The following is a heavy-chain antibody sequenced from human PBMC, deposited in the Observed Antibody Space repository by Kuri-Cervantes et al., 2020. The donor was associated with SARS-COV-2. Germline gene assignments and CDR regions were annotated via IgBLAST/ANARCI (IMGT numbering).Heavy chain of an antibody. CDR2: ISYDGSNK. CDR1: GFTFSSYG. D-gene: IGHD2-15*01. V-gene: IGHV3-30*03. CDR3: AREMRMGVAVREVGMDV. J-gene: IGHJ6*02. Sequence: GESLKISCAASGFTFSSYGMHWVRQAPGKGLEWVAVISYDGSNKYYADSVRGRFTISRDNSKNTLYLQMNNLRAEDTAVYYCAREMRMGVAVREVGMDVWGQGTTVTVSS.